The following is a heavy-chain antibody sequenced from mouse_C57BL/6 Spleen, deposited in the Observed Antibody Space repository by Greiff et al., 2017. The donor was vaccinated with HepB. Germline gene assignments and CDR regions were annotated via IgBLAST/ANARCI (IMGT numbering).Heavy chain of an antibody. J-gene: IGHJ4*01. CDR3: AISRVAPYYAMDY. Sequence: VQLQQSGAELVKPGASVKMSCKASGYTFTSYWITWVKQRPGQGLEWIGDIYPGSGSTNYNEKFKGKLTLTVDTSSSTAYMQLSSLTSEDSAVYYSAISRVAPYYAMDYWGQGTSVTVSS. V-gene: IGHV1-55*01. CDR1: GYTFTSYW. CDR2: IYPGSGST. D-gene: IGHD1-1*02.